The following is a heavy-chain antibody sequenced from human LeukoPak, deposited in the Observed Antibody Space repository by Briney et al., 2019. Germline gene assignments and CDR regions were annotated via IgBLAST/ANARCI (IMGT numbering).Heavy chain of an antibody. CDR2: ISSSSSYI. CDR3: ASSTTRYCSSTSCYIHFDY. CDR1: GFTFSSHS. Sequence: GGSLRLSCAASGFTFSSHSMNWVRQAPGKGLEWVSSISSSSSYIYYADSVKGRFTISRDNAKISLYLQMNSLRAEDTAVYYCASSTTRYCSSTSCYIHFDYWGQGTLVTVSS. J-gene: IGHJ4*02. D-gene: IGHD2-2*02. V-gene: IGHV3-21*01.